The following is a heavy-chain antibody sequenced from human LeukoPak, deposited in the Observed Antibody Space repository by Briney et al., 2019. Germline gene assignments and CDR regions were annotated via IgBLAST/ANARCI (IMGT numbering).Heavy chain of an antibody. V-gene: IGHV4-39*07. Sequence: SETLSLTCTVSGGSISSSYYYWGWLRQPPWKGLEWIGTMYNSGSTDYNPSLESRVTISVDTSKNQFSLKLSSVTAADTAVYYCAREADRWFDPWGQGTLVTVSS. CDR1: GGSISSSYYY. CDR3: AREADRWFDP. J-gene: IGHJ5*02. CDR2: MYNSGST.